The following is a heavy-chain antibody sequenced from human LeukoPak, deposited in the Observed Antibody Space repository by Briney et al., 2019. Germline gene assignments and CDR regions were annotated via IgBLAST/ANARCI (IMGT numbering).Heavy chain of an antibody. D-gene: IGHD3-3*01. V-gene: IGHV4-4*07. J-gene: IGHJ4*02. Sequence: ASETLSLTCTVSGGSISSYFWSWIRQPAGKGLEWIGRIYTSGSTNYNPSLKSRVTMSVDTSKNQFSLKLSSVTAADTAVYYCAGYDFWSGYYLGYWGQGTLVTVSS. CDR2: IYTSGST. CDR3: AGYDFWSGYYLGY. CDR1: GGSISSYF.